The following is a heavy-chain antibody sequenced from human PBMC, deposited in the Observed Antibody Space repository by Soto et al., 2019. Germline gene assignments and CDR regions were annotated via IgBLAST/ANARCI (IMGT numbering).Heavy chain of an antibody. J-gene: IGHJ6*02. CDR3: ARRGGSGSSYYHYYGMDV. V-gene: IGHV5-51*01. CDR1: GYSFTSYW. CDR2: IYPGDSDT. D-gene: IGHD3-10*01. Sequence: PGESLKISCKGSGYSFTSYWIGWVRQMPGKGLEWMGIIYPGDSDTRYSPSFQGQVTISADKSISTAYLQWSSLKASDTAMYYCARRGGSGSSYYHYYGMDVWGQGTTVTVSS.